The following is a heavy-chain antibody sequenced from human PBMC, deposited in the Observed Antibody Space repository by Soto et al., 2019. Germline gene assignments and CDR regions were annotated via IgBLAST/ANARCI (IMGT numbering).Heavy chain of an antibody. J-gene: IGHJ5*02. CDR2: INPSGGST. D-gene: IGHD3-3*01. CDR1: GYTFTSYY. V-gene: IGHV1-46*01. Sequence: GASVKVSCKASGYTFTSYYMHWVRQAPGQGLEWMGIINPSGGSTSYAQKFQGRVTMTRDTSTSTVYMELSSLRSEDTAVYYCARGQPTYYDFWSGLYNWFDPWGQGPLVTVSS. CDR3: ARGQPTYYDFWSGLYNWFDP.